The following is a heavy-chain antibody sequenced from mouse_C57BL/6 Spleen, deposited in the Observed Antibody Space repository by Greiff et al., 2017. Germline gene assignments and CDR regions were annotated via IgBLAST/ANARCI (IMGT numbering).Heavy chain of an antibody. CDR3: ARGDSNSAWFAY. D-gene: IGHD2-5*01. J-gene: IGHJ3*01. CDR2: IYPGSGST. Sequence: VQLQQPGAELVKPGASVKMSCKASGYTFTSYWITWVKQRPGQGLEWIGDIYPGSGSTNYNEKFKSKATLTVDTSSSTAYMQLSSLTSEDSAVYYCARGDSNSAWFAYWGQGTLVTVSA. V-gene: IGHV1-55*01. CDR1: GYTFTSYW.